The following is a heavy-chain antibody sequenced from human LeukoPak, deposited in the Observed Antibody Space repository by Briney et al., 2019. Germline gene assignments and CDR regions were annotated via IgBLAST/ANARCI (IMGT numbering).Heavy chain of an antibody. CDR1: GGSISSYY. J-gene: IGHJ3*02. CDR3: ARDQTSKGDAFDI. CDR2: IYYSGST. Sequence: SETLSLTCTVSGGSISSYYWSWIRQPPGKGLEWIGYIYYSGSTNYNPSLKSRVTISVDTSKNQFSLKLSSVTAADTAVYYCARDQTSKGDAFDIWGQGTMVTVSS. V-gene: IGHV4-59*01.